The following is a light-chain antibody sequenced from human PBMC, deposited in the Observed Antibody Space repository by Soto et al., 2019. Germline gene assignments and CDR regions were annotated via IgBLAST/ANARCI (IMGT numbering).Light chain of an antibody. Sequence: EIVLTQSPATLSLSPGERATLSCRASQSISNYLAWYQQKPGPAPRLLIYDASNRATGIPARFSGSGSGTDFTLTISSLEPEDLAVYYCQQRSNWPPLTFGGGTKVEIK. CDR3: QQRSNWPPLT. CDR1: QSISNY. V-gene: IGKV3-11*01. CDR2: DAS. J-gene: IGKJ4*01.